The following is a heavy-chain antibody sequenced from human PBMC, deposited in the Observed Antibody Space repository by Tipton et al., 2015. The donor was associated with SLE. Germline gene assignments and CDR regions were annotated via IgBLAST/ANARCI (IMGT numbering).Heavy chain of an antibody. V-gene: IGHV4-59*04. D-gene: IGHD6-13*01. CDR3: ASGSIAADDSHFDY. CDR1: GGSISSYY. Sequence: TLSLTCTVSGGSISSYYWSWIRQPPGKGLEWIGYIYYSGSTYYNPSLRSRVTTSSDTSKNQFSLKLSSVTAADTAVYYCASGSIAADDSHFDYWGQGTLVTVSS. J-gene: IGHJ4*02. CDR2: IYYSGST.